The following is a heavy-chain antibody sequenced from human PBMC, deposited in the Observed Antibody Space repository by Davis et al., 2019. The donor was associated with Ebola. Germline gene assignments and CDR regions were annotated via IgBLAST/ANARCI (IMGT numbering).Heavy chain of an antibody. CDR1: GFTFSSYS. CDR2: INHSGST. CDR3: ARAVGSGYSKRYYFDY. Sequence: PGGSLRLSCAASGFTFSSYSMNWIRQPPGKGLEWIGEINHSGSTNYNPSLKSRVTISVDTSKNQFSLKLSSVTAADTAVYYCARAVGSGYSKRYYFDYWGQGTLVTVSS. J-gene: IGHJ4*02. D-gene: IGHD3-22*01. V-gene: IGHV4-34*01.